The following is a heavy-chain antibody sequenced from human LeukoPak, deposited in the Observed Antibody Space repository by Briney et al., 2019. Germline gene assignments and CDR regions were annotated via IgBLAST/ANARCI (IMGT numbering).Heavy chain of an antibody. J-gene: IGHJ4*02. CDR3: ARTGAAGSRCYFDH. Sequence: SETLSLTCTVSGGSISSYYWSWIRQPPGKGLEWIGYIYYSGSTNYNPSLKSRVTISVDTSKNQFSLKLSSVTAADTAVYYCARTGAAGSRCYFDHWGQGTLVTVSS. D-gene: IGHD6-13*01. V-gene: IGHV4-59*01. CDR1: GGSISSYY. CDR2: IYYSGST.